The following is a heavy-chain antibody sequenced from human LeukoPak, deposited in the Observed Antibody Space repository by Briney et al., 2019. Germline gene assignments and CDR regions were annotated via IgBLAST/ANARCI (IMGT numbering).Heavy chain of an antibody. V-gene: IGHV3-23*01. J-gene: IGHJ4*02. D-gene: IGHD3-22*01. CDR1: GFTFSSYA. CDR2: ISGSGGST. CDR3: AKRSGGSSGYYPFFDY. Sequence: QPGGSLRLPRAASGFTFSSYAMSWVRQAPGKGLEWVSAISGSGGSTYYADSVKGRFTISRDNSKNTLYLQMNSLRAEDTAVYYCAKRSGGSSGYYPFFDYWGQGTLVTVFS.